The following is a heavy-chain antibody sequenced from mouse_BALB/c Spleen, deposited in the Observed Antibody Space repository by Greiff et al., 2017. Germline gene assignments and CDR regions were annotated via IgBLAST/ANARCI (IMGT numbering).Heavy chain of an antibody. V-gene: IGHV1-18*01. CDR2: INPNNGGT. CDR1: GYTFTDYN. J-gene: IGHJ3*01. CDR3: ARPPIYYDYEFAY. Sequence: EVKLQESGPELVKPGASVKIPCKASGYTFTDYNMDWVKQSHGKSLEWIGDINPNNGGTIYNQKFKGKATLTVDKSSSTAYMELRSLTSEDTAVYYCARPPIYYDYEFAYWGQGTLVTVSA. D-gene: IGHD2-4*01.